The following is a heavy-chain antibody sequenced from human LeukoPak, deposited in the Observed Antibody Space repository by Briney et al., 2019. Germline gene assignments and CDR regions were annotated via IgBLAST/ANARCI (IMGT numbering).Heavy chain of an antibody. D-gene: IGHD3-3*01. CDR3: ARAGQGDFWSGLRYFDY. CDR2: IYYSGST. CDR1: GGSISRYY. Sequence: KPSHTLSLTCTVSGGSISRYYWSWIRQPPGKGLEWIGYIYYSGSTNYNPSLKGQVPISVDTSKNHFSLKLSSVTAADTAVYYCARAGQGDFWSGLRYFDYWGQGTLVTVSS. V-gene: IGHV4-59*07. J-gene: IGHJ4*02.